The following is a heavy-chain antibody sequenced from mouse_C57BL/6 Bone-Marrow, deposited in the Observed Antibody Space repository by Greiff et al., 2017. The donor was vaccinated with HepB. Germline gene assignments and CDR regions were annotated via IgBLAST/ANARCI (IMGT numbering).Heavy chain of an antibody. J-gene: IGHJ4*01. Sequence: EVKLVESGGGLVQPKGSLKLSCAASGFSFNTYAMNWVRQAPGKGSEWVARIRSKSNNYATYYADSVKDRFTISRDDSESMLYLQMNNLKTEDTAMYYCVRHESSYDYEDYYAMDYWGQGTSVTVSS. CDR3: VRHESSYDYEDYYAMDY. CDR2: IRSKSNNYAT. CDR1: GFSFNTYA. D-gene: IGHD2-4*01. V-gene: IGHV10-1*01.